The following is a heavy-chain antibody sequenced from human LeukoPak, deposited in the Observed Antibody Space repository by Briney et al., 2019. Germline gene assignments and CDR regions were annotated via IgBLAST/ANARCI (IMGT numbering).Heavy chain of an antibody. J-gene: IGHJ4*02. CDR3: ATAKMPGIQPAGRVNYFDS. D-gene: IGHD6-13*01. V-gene: IGHV3-13*01. Sequence: GGSLRLSCAASEFTFSNYDMHWVRQAAGKGLEWVSTIDTAGNTWYPGSVKGRFTISRENAKTSLNLQMNSLRVGDTAVYYCATAKMPGIQPAGRVNYFDSWGQGTLVTVSS. CDR2: IDTAGNT. CDR1: EFTFSNYD.